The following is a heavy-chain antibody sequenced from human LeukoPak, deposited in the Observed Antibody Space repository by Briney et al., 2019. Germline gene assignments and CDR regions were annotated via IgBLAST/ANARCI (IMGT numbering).Heavy chain of an antibody. CDR1: GGSISGFY. CDR2: VYYSGNT. CDR3: ARDTRDAFDI. J-gene: IGHJ3*02. V-gene: IGHV4-59*01. Sequence: NPSETLSLTCTVSGGSISGFYWNWIRQPPGKGLEWIGYVYYSGNTNYNPSLKSRVTISLDTSKNQFSLKLRSVTAADTAVYYCARDTRDAFDIWGQGTMVTVSS.